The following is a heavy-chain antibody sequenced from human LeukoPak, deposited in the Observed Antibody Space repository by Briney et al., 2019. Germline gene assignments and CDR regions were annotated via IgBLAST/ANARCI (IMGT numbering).Heavy chain of an antibody. CDR2: INHSGST. Sequence: SETLSLTCAVYGGSFSGYYWSWIRQPPGKGMEWIGEINHSGSTNYSPSLKSRVTISVDTSKNQFSLKLSSVTAADTAVYYCARGGVYGSGSYYSGYYYYMDVWGKGTTVTVSS. CDR3: ARGGVYGSGSYYSGYYYYMDV. V-gene: IGHV4-34*01. D-gene: IGHD3-10*01. CDR1: GGSFSGYY. J-gene: IGHJ6*03.